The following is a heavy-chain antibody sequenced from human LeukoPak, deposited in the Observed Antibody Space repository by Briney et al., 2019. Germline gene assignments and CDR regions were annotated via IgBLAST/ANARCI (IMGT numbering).Heavy chain of an antibody. V-gene: IGHV4-59*01. CDR3: ARAPTGDDAFDI. J-gene: IGHJ3*02. CDR1: GGSISSYY. CDR2: IYYSGST. D-gene: IGHD7-27*01. Sequence: PSETLSLTCTVSGGSISSYYWSWIRQPPGKGLEWIGYIYYSGSTNYNPSLKSRVTISVDTSKNQFSLKLSSVTAADTAVYYCARAPTGDDAFDIWGQGTMVTVSS.